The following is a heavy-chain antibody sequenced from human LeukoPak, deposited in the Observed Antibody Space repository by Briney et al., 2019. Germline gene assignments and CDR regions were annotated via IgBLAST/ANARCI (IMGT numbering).Heavy chain of an antibody. V-gene: IGHV3-23*01. J-gene: IGHJ4*02. Sequence: GASLRLSCAASGFTFNNDGMSWVRQAPGKGPEWFSTVNQNGAETNYADSVKGRFTISRDNSKNSVLLQMNSLRADDTALYYCTKGDGGWYPIDYWGQGTLVIVSS. CDR1: GFTFNNDG. CDR2: VNQNGAET. CDR3: TKGDGGWYPIDY. D-gene: IGHD6-19*01.